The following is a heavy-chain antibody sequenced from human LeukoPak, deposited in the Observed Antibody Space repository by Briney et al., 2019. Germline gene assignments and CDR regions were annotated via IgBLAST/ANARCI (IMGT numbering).Heavy chain of an antibody. CDR2: ISGSGGST. V-gene: IGHV3-23*01. J-gene: IGHJ4*02. Sequence: PGGSLRLTCAASGFTFSSYAMSWVRQAPGKGLEWVSAISGSGGSTYYADSVKGRFTISRDNSKNTLYLQMNSLRAEDTAVYYCAKDSARMIVVVIIDYWGQGTLVTVSS. D-gene: IGHD3-22*01. CDR1: GFTFSSYA. CDR3: AKDSARMIVVVIIDY.